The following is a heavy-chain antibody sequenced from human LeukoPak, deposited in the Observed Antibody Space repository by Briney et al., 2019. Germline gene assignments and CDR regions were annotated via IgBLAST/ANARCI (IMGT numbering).Heavy chain of an antibody. CDR1: GFTFSSYA. D-gene: IGHD5-18*01. CDR2: ISGGGGTT. Sequence: PGGSLRLSCAASGFTFSSYAMSWVRQAPGKGLEWVSGISGGGGTTFYADSVKGRFTISRDNSKNALYLQMNSLRVEDTAVYYCVNANSEYITVDYWGQGTLVTVSS. CDR3: VNANSEYITVDY. V-gene: IGHV3-23*01. J-gene: IGHJ4*02.